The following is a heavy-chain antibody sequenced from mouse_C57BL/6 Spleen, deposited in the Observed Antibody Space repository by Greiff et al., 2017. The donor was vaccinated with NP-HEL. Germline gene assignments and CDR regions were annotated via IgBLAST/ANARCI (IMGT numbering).Heavy chain of an antibody. V-gene: IGHV10-3*01. CDR3: VRYDGYRYAMDY. J-gene: IGHJ4*01. CDR1: GFTFNTYA. Sequence: EVQLVESGGGLVQPKGSLKLSCAASGFTFNTYAMHWVRQAPGKGLEWVARIRSKSSNYATYYADSVKDRFTISRADSQSMLYLQMNKLKTEDRAMYYGVRYDGYRYAMDYWGQGTSVTVSS. D-gene: IGHD2-3*01. CDR2: IRSKSSNYAT.